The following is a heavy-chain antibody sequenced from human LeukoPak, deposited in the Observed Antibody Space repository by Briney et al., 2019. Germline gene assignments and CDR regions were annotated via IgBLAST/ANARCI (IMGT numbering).Heavy chain of an antibody. CDR2: IRGSGSST. CDR1: GFTFSSYA. J-gene: IGHJ6*03. D-gene: IGHD5-12*01. Sequence: GGSLRLSCAASGFTFSSYAMSWVRQAAGKGPEGVSGIRGSGSSTYYADSVKGRFMISRDNPKNTLYLQMNSLRAEDTAVYYCAKGATILYYSYVDVWGKGPTVPVSS. CDR3: AKGATILYYSYVDV. V-gene: IGHV3-23*01.